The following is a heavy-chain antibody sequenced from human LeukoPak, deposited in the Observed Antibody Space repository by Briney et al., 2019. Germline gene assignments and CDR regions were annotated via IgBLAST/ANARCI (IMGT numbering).Heavy chain of an antibody. Sequence: PSETLSLTCTVSGGSISSSSYYWGWIRQPPGKGLEWIGSIYYSGSTYYNPSLKSRATISVDTSKNQFSLKLSSVTAADTAVYYCARGGGKANWFDPWGQGTLVTVSS. CDR3: ARGGGKANWFDP. V-gene: IGHV4-39*01. CDR2: IYYSGST. D-gene: IGHD1-1*01. J-gene: IGHJ5*02. CDR1: GGSISSSSYY.